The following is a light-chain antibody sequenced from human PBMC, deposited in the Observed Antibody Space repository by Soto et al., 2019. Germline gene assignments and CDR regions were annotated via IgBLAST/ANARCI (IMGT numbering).Light chain of an antibody. CDR2: EVS. Sequence: QSALTQPASVSGSPGQSITISCTGTSSDVGGYKYVSWYQQHPGKAPKIIIHEVSSRPSGVSYRFSGSKSANTASLTISGLQAEDEADYYCSSYTSSSTLVFGGGTKVTVL. J-gene: IGLJ3*02. V-gene: IGLV2-14*01. CDR3: SSYTSSSTLV. CDR1: SSDVGGYKY.